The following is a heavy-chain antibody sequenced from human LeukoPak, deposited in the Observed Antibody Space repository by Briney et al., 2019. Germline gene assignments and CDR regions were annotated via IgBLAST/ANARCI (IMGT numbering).Heavy chain of an antibody. CDR3: ARAGIQLWFVAGNNDAFDI. V-gene: IGHV4-59*11. CDR2: IYYSGST. CDR1: GGSISSHY. Sequence: SETLSLTCTVSGGSISSHYWSWIRQPPGKGLEWIGYIYYSGSTNYNPSLKSRVTISVDTSKNQFSLKLSSVTAADTAVYYCARAGIQLWFVAGNNDAFDIWGQGTMVTVSS. J-gene: IGHJ3*02. D-gene: IGHD5-18*01.